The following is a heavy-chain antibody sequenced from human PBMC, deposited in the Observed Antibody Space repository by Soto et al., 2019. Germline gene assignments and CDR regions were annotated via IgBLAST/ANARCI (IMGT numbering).Heavy chain of an antibody. CDR3: ARDLVGGTFDS. CDR2: ISAYNGNT. CDR1: GYTFTSYG. J-gene: IGHJ4*02. Sequence: ASVKVSCKASGYTFTSYGVTWVRRAPGQGLEWMGWISAYNGNTNYAQKLQGRVTMTTDTSTSTAYMELRSLRSDDTAVYYCARDLVGGTFDSWGQGTLVTVSS. D-gene: IGHD1-26*01. V-gene: IGHV1-18*01.